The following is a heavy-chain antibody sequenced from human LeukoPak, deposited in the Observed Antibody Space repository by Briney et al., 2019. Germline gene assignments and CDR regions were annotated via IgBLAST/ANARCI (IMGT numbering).Heavy chain of an antibody. CDR3: ARGSSPAPGYYYYYYMDV. CDR2: INHSGST. Sequence: PSETLSLTCAVYGGSFSGYYWSWIRQPPGKGLEWIGEINHSGSTNYNPSLKSRVTISVDTSKNQFSLKLSSVTAADTAVYYCARGSSPAPGYYYYYYMDVWGKGTTVTVSS. J-gene: IGHJ6*03. CDR1: GGSFSGYY. D-gene: IGHD6-6*01. V-gene: IGHV4-34*01.